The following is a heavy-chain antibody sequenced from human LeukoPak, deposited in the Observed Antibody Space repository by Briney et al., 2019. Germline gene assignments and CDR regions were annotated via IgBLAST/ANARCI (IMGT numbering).Heavy chain of an antibody. CDR1: GFTFSSYW. CDR2: IKKDGSEK. V-gene: IGHV3-7*01. CDR3: ARDLSGVAGYTYGRGIDY. D-gene: IGHD5-18*01. Sequence: PGGSLRLSCAASGFTFSSYWMSWVRQAPGKGLEWVANIKKDGSEKYYVGSVKGRFTISRDNAKTSLYLQMNSLRAEDTAVYYCARDLSGVAGYTYGRGIDYWGQGTLVTVSS. J-gene: IGHJ4*02.